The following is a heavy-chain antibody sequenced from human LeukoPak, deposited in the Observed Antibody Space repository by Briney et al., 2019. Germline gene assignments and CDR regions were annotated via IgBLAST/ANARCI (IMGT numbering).Heavy chain of an antibody. CDR1: GFIFSGSS. Sequence: GGSLRLSCAASGFIFSGSSMHWVRQAPGKGLEWVCFIRFDATNKYYADSVKGRFAISRDNSKNTLYLQLNSLRTEDTAVYYCVRDGGNGYNDLDYWGQGTLVTVSS. CDR3: VRDGGNGYNDLDY. D-gene: IGHD5-24*01. V-gene: IGHV3-30*02. J-gene: IGHJ4*02. CDR2: IRFDATNK.